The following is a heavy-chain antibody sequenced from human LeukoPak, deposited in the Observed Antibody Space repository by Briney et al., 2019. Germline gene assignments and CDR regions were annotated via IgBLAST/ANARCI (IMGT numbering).Heavy chain of an antibody. CDR3: ASLRGYSYGQDYYYYGMDV. CDR1: GYTFTSYA. J-gene: IGHJ6*02. CDR2: INAGNGNT. Sequence: GASVKVSCKASGYTFTSYAMHWVRQAPGQRLEWMGWINAGNGNTKYSQKFQGRVTVTRDTSASTAYMELSSLRSEDTAVYYCASLRGYSYGQDYYYYGMDVWGQGTTVTVSS. D-gene: IGHD5-18*01. V-gene: IGHV1-3*01.